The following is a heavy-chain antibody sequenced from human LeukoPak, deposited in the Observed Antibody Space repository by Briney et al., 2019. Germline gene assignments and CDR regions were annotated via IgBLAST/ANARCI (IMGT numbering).Heavy chain of an antibody. V-gene: IGHV4-38-2*02. CDR3: ARNWRYYYDSSGSPIPYYFDY. D-gene: IGHD3-22*01. J-gene: IGHJ4*02. Sequence: TASETLSLTCTVSGYSISSGYYWGWIRQPPGQGLEWIGSIYHSGSTYYNPSLKSRVTISVDTSKNQFSLKLSSVTAADTAVYYCARNWRYYYDSSGSPIPYYFDYWGQGTLVTVSS. CDR2: IYHSGST. CDR1: GYSISSGYY.